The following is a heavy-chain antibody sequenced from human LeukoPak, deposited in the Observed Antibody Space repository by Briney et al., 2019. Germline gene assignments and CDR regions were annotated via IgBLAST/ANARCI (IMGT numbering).Heavy chain of an antibody. J-gene: IGHJ3*02. V-gene: IGHV3-23*01. CDR1: GFTFSSYA. CDR2: ISGSGGST. Sequence: PGGSLRLSCAASGFTFSSYAMSWDRQAPGKGLEWVSAISGSGGSTYYADSVKGRFTISRDNSKNSLYLQMNSLRAEDTAVYYCARALRLAFDIWGQGTMVTVSS. D-gene: IGHD6-6*01. CDR3: ARALRLAFDI.